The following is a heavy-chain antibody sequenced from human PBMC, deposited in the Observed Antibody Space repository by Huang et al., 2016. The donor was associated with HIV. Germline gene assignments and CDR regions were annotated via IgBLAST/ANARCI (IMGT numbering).Heavy chain of an antibody. Sequence: QVHLQESGPGLVKPSETLSLTCTVSGGSVSSGAYYWSWVRQPPGKGLEWIAYAYYDGSTNYNPSLESRLSMSVDTSRNQFSLKLRSVTAADTAVYYCSRINYAKTTYYLDFDFWGQETLVTVSS. D-gene: IGHD3-22*01. J-gene: IGHJ4*02. CDR3: SRINYAKTTYYLDFDF. CDR1: GGSVSSGAYY. CDR2: AYYDGST. V-gene: IGHV4-61*08.